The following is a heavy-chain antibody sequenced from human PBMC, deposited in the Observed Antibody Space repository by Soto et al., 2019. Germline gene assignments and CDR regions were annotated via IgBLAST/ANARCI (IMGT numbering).Heavy chain of an antibody. J-gene: IGHJ4*02. CDR2: ISAYNGNT. Sequence: QVQLVQSGAEVKKPGASVKVSCKASGYTFTSYGISWVRQAPGQGLEWMGWISAYNGNTNYAQKLQGRVTMTADTPTSSSYMELRSRRANDPAVHYWGSSQRTSPGITAAHRGQGALVT. V-gene: IGHV1-18*01. D-gene: IGHD6-13*01. CDR1: GYTFTSYG. CDR3: GSSQRTSPGITAAH.